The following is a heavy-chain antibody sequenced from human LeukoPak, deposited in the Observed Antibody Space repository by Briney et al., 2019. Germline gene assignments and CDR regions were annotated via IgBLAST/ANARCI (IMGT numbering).Heavy chain of an antibody. Sequence: GGSLRLSCAASGFTFSHYGMSWVRQAPGKGLEWVSTISHSGGATHYADSVKGRFTISRDNSKNTVSLQMSSLRVEDTAVYYCANFKGKDGIKDHFDYWGQGTLVTVSS. J-gene: IGHJ4*02. CDR1: GFTFSHYG. D-gene: IGHD5-24*01. CDR3: ANFKGKDGIKDHFDY. V-gene: IGHV3-23*01. CDR2: ISHSGGAT.